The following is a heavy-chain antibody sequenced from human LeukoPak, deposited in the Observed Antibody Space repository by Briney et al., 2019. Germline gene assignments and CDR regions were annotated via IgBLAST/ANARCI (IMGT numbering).Heavy chain of an antibody. CDR1: GGSFSGYY. V-gene: IGHV4-34*01. J-gene: IGHJ4*02. CDR3: ATRTEKNDHGLPSFVVDY. CDR2: INHSGST. Sequence: SETLSLTCAVYGGSFSGYYWSWIRQPPGKGLEWIGEINHSGSTNYNPSLKSRVTISVDTSKNQFSLKLSSVTAADTAVYYCATRTEKNDHGLPSFVVDYWGQGTLVTVSS. D-gene: IGHD2-21*01.